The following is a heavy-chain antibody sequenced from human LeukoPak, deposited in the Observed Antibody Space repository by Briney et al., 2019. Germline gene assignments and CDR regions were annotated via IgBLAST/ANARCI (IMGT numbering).Heavy chain of an antibody. V-gene: IGHV4-59*01. CDR1: GGSISSDY. CDR3: ARSKMVRGVISPGRDYYGMDV. D-gene: IGHD3-10*01. J-gene: IGHJ6*02. CDR2: IYYSGST. Sequence: PSETLSLTCTVSGGSISSDYWSWIRQPPGKGLEWIGYIYYSGSTNYNPSLKSRVTISVDTSKNQFSLKLSSVTAADTAVYYCARSKMVRGVISPGRDYYGMDVWGQGTTVTVSS.